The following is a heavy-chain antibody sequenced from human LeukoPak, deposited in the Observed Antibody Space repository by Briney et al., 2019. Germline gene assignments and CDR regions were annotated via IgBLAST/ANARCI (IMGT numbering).Heavy chain of an antibody. J-gene: IGHJ2*01. CDR3: ARVRGYSSIRWYFDL. Sequence: PSETLSLTCTVSGGSISSGDYYSSWIRQPPGKGLEWIGYIYYSGSTYYNPSLKSRVTISVDTSKNQFSLKLSSVTAADTAVYYCARVRGYSSIRWYFDLWGRGTLVTVSS. CDR1: GGSISSGDYY. CDR2: IYYSGST. V-gene: IGHV4-30-4*01. D-gene: IGHD6-13*01.